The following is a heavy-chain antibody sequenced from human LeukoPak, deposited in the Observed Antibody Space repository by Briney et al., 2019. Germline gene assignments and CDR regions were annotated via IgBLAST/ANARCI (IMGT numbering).Heavy chain of an antibody. CDR2: INPNNGNT. J-gene: IGHJ4*02. Sequence: ASVSVSYKAPGYSFTGYYIHWMRQAPRQGLEWMGWINPNNGNTIFAQKFQGRVTMTRDTSISTAYMELGRRGSGGSAVYSRGSRGGGYCSSTSCYMPLDYWGQGTLVTVSS. CDR3: GSRGGGYCSSTSCYMPLDY. V-gene: IGHV1-2*02. CDR1: GYSFTGYY. D-gene: IGHD2-2*02.